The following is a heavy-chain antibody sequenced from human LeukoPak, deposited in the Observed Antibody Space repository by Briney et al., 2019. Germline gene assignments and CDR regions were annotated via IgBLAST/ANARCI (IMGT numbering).Heavy chain of an antibody. V-gene: IGHV3-53*01. Sequence: GGSLRLSCAASGFTVITNDMTWVRQAPGKGLEWVSVLYSDGNTNYADSVQGRFTISRDNSKNTLYLEMNSLSPDDTAVYYCARGVEPLAANTLAYWGQGTLVTVSS. CDR1: GFTVITND. CDR2: LYSDGNT. D-gene: IGHD1-14*01. CDR3: ARGVEPLAANTLAY. J-gene: IGHJ4*02.